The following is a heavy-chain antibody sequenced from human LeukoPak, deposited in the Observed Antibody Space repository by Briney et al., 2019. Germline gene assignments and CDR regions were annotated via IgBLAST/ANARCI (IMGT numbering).Heavy chain of an antibody. CDR3: AKGPIFGVVTVFDY. CDR1: GFTFSSYA. Sequence: PGRSLRLSCAASGFTFSSYAMSWVRQAPGKGLEWVSAISGSGGSTYYADSVKGRFTISRDNSKNTLYLQMNTLRAEDTAVYYCAKGPIFGVVTVFDYWGQGTLVTVSS. CDR2: ISGSGGST. J-gene: IGHJ4*02. V-gene: IGHV3-23*01. D-gene: IGHD3-3*01.